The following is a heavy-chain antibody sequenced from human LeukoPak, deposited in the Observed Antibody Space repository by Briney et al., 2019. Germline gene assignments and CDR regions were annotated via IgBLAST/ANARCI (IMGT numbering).Heavy chain of an antibody. CDR3: ATVLRLRYFDYYYCGMDV. CDR1: GYTFTGYY. D-gene: IGHD3-9*01. Sequence: GASVTVSCKSSGYTFTGYYMHWVRQAPGQGLEWMGCINPNSGGTNFAQRFQGRVTMTRDTSFSTAYRELSRLRSDDTAVYYCATVLRLRYFDYYYCGMDVWGQGTTVTVSS. J-gene: IGHJ6*02. CDR2: INPNSGGT. V-gene: IGHV1-2*02.